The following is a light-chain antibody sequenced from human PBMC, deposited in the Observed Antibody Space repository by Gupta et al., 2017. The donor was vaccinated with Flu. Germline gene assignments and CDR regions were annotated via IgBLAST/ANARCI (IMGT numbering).Light chain of an antibody. CDR1: SSNIGAGHD. CDR2: GDS. J-gene: IGLJ3*02. Sequence: QSVLTQPPSVSGAPWQRVTIPCPGSSSNIGAGHDVHWYHQLPGASPNLLLHGDSNRPSGAPERFSGSKSGPSASVAITELRGEEEGDYFCQSYDITRSGGRVFGGGTKLTVL. CDR3: QSYDITRSGGRV. V-gene: IGLV1-40*01.